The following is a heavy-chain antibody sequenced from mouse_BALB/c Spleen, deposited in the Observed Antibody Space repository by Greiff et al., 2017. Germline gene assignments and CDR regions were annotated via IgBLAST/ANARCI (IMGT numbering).Heavy chain of an antibody. V-gene: IGHV5-6-3*01. J-gene: IGHJ4*01. CDR2: INSNGGST. D-gene: IGHD2-3*01. Sequence: EVQGVESGGGLVQPGGSLKLSCAASGFTFSSYGMSWVRQTPDKRLELVATINSNGGSTYYPDSVKGRFTISRDNAKNTLYLQMSSLKSEDTAMYYCARDRGYYVSMDYWGQGTSVTVSS. CDR1: GFTFSSYG. CDR3: ARDRGYYVSMDY.